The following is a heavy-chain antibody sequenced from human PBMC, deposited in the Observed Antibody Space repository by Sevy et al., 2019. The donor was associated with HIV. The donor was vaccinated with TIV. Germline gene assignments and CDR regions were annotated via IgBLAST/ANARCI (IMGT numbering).Heavy chain of an antibody. CDR1: GFSFSSYS. D-gene: IGHD1-1*01. J-gene: IGHJ1*01. V-gene: IGHV3-30-3*01. Sequence: GGSLRLSCATSGFSFSSYSMHWVRQAPGKGLEWVATISYDGINKHYADSVKGRFTISRDNFKNSLSLQMNSRRAEDTAVYFCALERLSSDVAEYFQNWGQGTLVTVS. CDR3: ALERLSSDVAEYFQN. CDR2: ISYDGINK.